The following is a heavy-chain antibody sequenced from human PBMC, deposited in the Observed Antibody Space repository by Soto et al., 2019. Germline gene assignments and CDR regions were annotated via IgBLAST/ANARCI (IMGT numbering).Heavy chain of an antibody. CDR3: AKDMGAYYYDSSGYNYFDY. CDR1: GFTFDDYA. J-gene: IGHJ4*02. CDR2: ISWNSGSI. D-gene: IGHD3-22*01. Sequence: PWGSLRLSCAASGFTFDDYAMHWVRQAPGKGLEWVSGISWNSGSIGYADSVKGRFTISRDNAKNSLYLQMNSLRAEDTALYYCAKDMGAYYYDSSGYNYFDYWGQGTLVTVSS. V-gene: IGHV3-9*01.